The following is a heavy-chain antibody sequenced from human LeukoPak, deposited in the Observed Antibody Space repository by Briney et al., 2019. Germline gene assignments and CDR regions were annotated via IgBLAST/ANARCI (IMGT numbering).Heavy chain of an antibody. CDR3: AREASSSWYFDY. Sequence: RGASVKVSCKASGYTFTGYYMHWVRQAPGQGLEWMGWLNPNSGGTNYAQKFQARVTMTRDPSISTAYMELSRLRSDDTAVYYCAREASSSWYFDYWGQGTLVTVSS. CDR1: GYTFTGYY. CDR2: LNPNSGGT. V-gene: IGHV1-2*02. J-gene: IGHJ4*02. D-gene: IGHD6-13*01.